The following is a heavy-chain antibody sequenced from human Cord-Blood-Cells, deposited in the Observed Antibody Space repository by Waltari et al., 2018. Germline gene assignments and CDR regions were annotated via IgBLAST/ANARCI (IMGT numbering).Heavy chain of an antibody. J-gene: IGHJ3*02. CDR3: AREQPDDAFDI. Sequence: QVQLQESGPGLVKPSQTLSLTCTVSGGSISSGGYYWSWIRQHPGKGLEWIGYIYYRGSTYYNPSRKSRVTISVDTSKNQFSLKLSSVTAADTAVYYCAREQPDDAFDIWGQGTMVTVSS. CDR1: GGSISSGGYY. CDR2: IYYRGST. D-gene: IGHD1-1*01. V-gene: IGHV4-31*03.